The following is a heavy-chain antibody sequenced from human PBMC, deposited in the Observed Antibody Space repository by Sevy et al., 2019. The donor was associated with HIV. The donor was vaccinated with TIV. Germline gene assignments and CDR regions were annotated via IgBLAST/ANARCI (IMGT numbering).Heavy chain of an antibody. CDR2: IYYSGTT. D-gene: IGHD1-26*01. J-gene: IGHJ6*02. Sequence: SETLSLTCTVSGGSVSSDTYYWSWIRQPPGKGLECIGYIYYSGTTNYNPSLKSRVTISVDTSKNQFSLKLTSVTAADTALYYCARVGGLTDYGMDVWGQGPRSPSP. CDR3: ARVGGLTDYGMDV. V-gene: IGHV4-61*01. CDR1: GGSVSSDTYY.